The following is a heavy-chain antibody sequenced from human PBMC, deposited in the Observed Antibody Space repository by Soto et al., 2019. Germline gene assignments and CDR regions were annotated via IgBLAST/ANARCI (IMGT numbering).Heavy chain of an antibody. D-gene: IGHD6-13*01. Sequence: QVQLVQSGAEVKKPGASVKVSCKASGYTFTSYAMHWVRQAPGQRLEWMGWINAGNGNTKYSQKFQGRVTITRDTSASTAYMELSSLRSEDTAVYYCARDHRRAAAGTYYYYYGMDVWGQGTTVTVSS. CDR2: INAGNGNT. CDR1: GYTFTSYA. CDR3: ARDHRRAAAGTYYYYYGMDV. V-gene: IGHV1-3*01. J-gene: IGHJ6*02.